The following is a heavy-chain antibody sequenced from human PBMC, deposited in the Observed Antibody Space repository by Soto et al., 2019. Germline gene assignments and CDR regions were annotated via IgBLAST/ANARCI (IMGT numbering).Heavy chain of an antibody. CDR3: AQETLTYYYDSSGYYRT. Sequence: QITLKESGPTLVNPTQPLTLTCTFSGFSLSTSGVGVGWIRQPPGKALEWLALIYWDDDKLYSPSLKSRLTITKDSSKNQVDLTMTNMDPVDTASYYCAQETLTYYYDSSGYYRTWGQGTLVTVSS. V-gene: IGHV2-5*02. D-gene: IGHD3-22*01. CDR2: IYWDDDK. J-gene: IGHJ5*02. CDR1: GFSLSTSGVG.